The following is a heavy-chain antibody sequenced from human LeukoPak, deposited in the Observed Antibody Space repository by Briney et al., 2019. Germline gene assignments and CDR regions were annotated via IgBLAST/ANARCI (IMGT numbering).Heavy chain of an antibody. CDR1: GYTFTSQW. V-gene: IGHV5-51*01. CDR2: IYPGDSDT. CDR3: ARLRRDSSSWYHTFDY. J-gene: IGHJ4*02. Sequence: GESLKISCKGSGYTFTSQWIGWVRQMPGKGLEWMGIIYPGDSDTRYSPSFQGQVTISADKSISTAYLQWSSLKASDTAMYYCARLRRDSSSWYHTFDYWGQGTLVTVSS. D-gene: IGHD6-13*01.